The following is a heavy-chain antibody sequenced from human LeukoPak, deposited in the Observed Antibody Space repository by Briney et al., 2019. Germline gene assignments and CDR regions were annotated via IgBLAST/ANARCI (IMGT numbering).Heavy chain of an antibody. CDR3: AREYSSGWYYYYGMDV. Sequence: PGGSLRLSCAASGLTVSSNYMSWVRQAPGKGLEWVSVIYSGGSTYYADSVKGRFTISRDNSKNTLYLQMNSLRAEDTAVYYCAREYSSGWYYYYGMDVWGQGTTVTVSS. CDR2: IYSGGST. CDR1: GLTVSSNY. J-gene: IGHJ6*02. V-gene: IGHV3-66*01. D-gene: IGHD6-19*01.